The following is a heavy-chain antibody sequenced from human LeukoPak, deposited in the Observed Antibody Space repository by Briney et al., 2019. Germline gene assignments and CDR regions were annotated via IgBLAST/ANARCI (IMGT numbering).Heavy chain of an antibody. CDR1: GFIFRNYG. D-gene: IGHD3-10*01. CDR2: ISYDGSIK. CDR3: ASLRYGSGSYYNDY. Sequence: GGSLRLSCAASGFIFRNYGMSWVRQAPGKGLEWVAVISYDGSIKYYADSVKGRFTISKDNSKNTLYLQMNSLRAEDTAVYYCASLRYGSGSYYNDYWGQGALVIVSS. J-gene: IGHJ4*02. V-gene: IGHV3-30*03.